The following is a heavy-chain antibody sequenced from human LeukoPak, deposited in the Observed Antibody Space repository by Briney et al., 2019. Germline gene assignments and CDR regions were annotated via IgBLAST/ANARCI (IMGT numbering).Heavy chain of an antibody. Sequence: GASVKVSCKASGYTFTSYDINWVRQATGQGLEWMGWMNPNSGNTGYAQKFQGRATMTRNTSISTAYMELSSLRSEDTAVYYCAMHCSGGSCYGPDAFDIWGQGTMVTVS. CDR2: MNPNSGNT. V-gene: IGHV1-8*01. CDR1: GYTFTSYD. CDR3: AMHCSGGSCYGPDAFDI. D-gene: IGHD2-15*01. J-gene: IGHJ3*02.